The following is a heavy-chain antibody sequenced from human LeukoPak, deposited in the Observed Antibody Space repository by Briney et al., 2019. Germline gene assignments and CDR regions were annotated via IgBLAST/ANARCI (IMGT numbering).Heavy chain of an antibody. CDR2: INHSGAT. Sequence: SETLSLTCAVYGGSFSDYYWTWIRQSPGKGLEGIGEINHSGATDYNPSLKSRVTISVDTSKNQFSLKVRSVTAADTAVYYCARRVRGVIISFYYYNGMDVWGQGTTVTVSS. CDR3: ARRVRGVIISFYYYNGMDV. D-gene: IGHD3-10*01. J-gene: IGHJ6*02. CDR1: GGSFSDYY. V-gene: IGHV4-34*01.